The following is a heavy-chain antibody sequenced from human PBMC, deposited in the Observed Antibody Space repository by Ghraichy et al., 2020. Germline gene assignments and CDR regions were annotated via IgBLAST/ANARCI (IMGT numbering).Heavy chain of an antibody. V-gene: IGHV4-59*08. CDR3: ARRSQTRFDY. CDR1: GGSISGYY. Sequence: SETLSLTCTVSGGSISGYYWSWIRQPPGKGLEWIGYIFYSGSTNYNPSLKSRVTISVDTSKNQFSLKLSSVTAADTAVFYCARRSQTRFDYWGQGTLVTVSS. CDR2: IFYSGST. J-gene: IGHJ4*02.